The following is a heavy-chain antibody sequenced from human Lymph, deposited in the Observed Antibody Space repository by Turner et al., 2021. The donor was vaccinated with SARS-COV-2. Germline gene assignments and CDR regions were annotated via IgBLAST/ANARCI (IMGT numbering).Heavy chain of an antibody. D-gene: IGHD3-22*01. V-gene: IGHV1-2*02. J-gene: IGHJ3*01. Sequence: QVQLVQSGAEVKEPGDSVKVACKASGYTFTGYYMHWVRQAPGQGREWMGWINPDSGGTNYAQNFQDSVTMTRDTSISTAYMELSRLRSDDTAVYYCARGGLYYYDSSAYYGDAFDFWGQGTMVTVSS. CDR2: INPDSGGT. CDR3: ARGGLYYYDSSAYYGDAFDF. CDR1: GYTFTGYY.